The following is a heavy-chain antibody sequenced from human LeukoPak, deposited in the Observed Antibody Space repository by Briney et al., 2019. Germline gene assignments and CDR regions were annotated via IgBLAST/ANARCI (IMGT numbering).Heavy chain of an antibody. D-gene: IGHD6-19*01. J-gene: IGHJ6*02. CDR3: ATPGIAVAGSYYYGMDV. CDR1: RYTFTSYD. Sequence: ASVKVSCKASRYTFTSYDINWVRQATGQGLKWMGWMNPNSGNTGYEKKFQGRVTMTRNTSISTAYMELSSLRSEDTAVYYCATPGIAVAGSYYYGMDVWGQGTTVTVSS. CDR2: MNPNSGNT. V-gene: IGHV1-8*01.